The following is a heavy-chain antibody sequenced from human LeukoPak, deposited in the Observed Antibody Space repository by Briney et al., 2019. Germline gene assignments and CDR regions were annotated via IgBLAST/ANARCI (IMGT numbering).Heavy chain of an antibody. CDR1: GFTFSSYG. V-gene: IGHV3-30*19. Sequence: QSGGSLRLSCAASGFTFSSYGMHWVRQAPGKGLEWVASISYDGGHKYYTDSVKGRFIFSRDNSKNTLYLQMNSLKTEDTAVYYCARQEGYYFDSWGQGTLVIVSS. CDR3: ARQEGYYFDS. J-gene: IGHJ4*02. CDR2: ISYDGGHK.